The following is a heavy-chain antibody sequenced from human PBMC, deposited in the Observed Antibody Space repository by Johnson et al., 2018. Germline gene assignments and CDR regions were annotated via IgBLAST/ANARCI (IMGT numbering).Heavy chain of an antibody. CDR3: TKGRMSGNYCFDY. D-gene: IGHD1-26*01. J-gene: IGHJ4*02. V-gene: IGHV3-30*18. CDR2: ISYDGSDK. CDR1: GFTFSTYA. Sequence: VQLLESGGGVVQPGRSLRLSCAASGFTFSTYAMHWVRQAPGTGLEWVAIISYDGSDKYYADSVKGRFTISRDNSKKTLYLQMHSLSAEDTAVYYCTKGRMSGNYCFDYWGQGTLITVSS.